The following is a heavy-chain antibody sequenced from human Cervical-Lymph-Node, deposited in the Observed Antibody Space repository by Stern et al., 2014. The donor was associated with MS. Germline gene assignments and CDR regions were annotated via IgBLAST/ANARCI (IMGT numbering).Heavy chain of an antibody. CDR3: AREKRGATGTLFDF. CDR1: KFTLTNYA. J-gene: IGHJ4*02. V-gene: IGHV1-3*01. Sequence: QVQLVQSGAEVKKPGASVKVSCKASKFTLTNYAIHWVRQAPGQRLELMGWINAANGATKYSQKFQGRITITRDTSAGTAYMQLSNLRSEDTAMYYCAREKRGATGTLFDFWGQGTLVTVSS. CDR2: INAANGAT. D-gene: IGHD1-1*01.